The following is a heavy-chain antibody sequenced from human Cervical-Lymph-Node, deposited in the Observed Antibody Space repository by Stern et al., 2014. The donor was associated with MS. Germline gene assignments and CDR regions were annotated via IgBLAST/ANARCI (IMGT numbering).Heavy chain of an antibody. CDR2: ISAYNDNT. CDR3: ARDSIAVPAKTGDH. D-gene: IGHD2-15*01. CDR1: GYTFTSYG. V-gene: IGHV1-18*01. Sequence: QVQLVESGAEVKKPGASVKVSCEASGYTFTSYGISWVRQAPGQGLEWMGRISAYNDNTKYTQKVQGRVTMTTDTSTSTAYMELRSLRSDDTAVYYCARDSIAVPAKTGDHWGQGTLVTVSS. J-gene: IGHJ4*02.